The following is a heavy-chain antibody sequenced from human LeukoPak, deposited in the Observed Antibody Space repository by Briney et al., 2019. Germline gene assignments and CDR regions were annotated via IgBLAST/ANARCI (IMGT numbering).Heavy chain of an antibody. J-gene: IGHJ4*02. CDR1: GFTFSNYN. Sequence: GGTLRLSCAASGFTFSNYNMHWVRQAPGKGLEWVTFIRIDGSSKYYADSVKGRFTISRDNSKNTLYLQRNSLRAEDTAVYYCAKWGAVAGFDYWGQGTLVTVSS. CDR3: AKWGAVAGFDY. V-gene: IGHV3-30*02. CDR2: IRIDGSSK. D-gene: IGHD6-19*01.